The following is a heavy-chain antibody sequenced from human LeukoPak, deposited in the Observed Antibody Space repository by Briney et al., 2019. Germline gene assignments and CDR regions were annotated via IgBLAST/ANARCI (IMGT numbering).Heavy chain of an antibody. CDR2: ISYDGSNK. J-gene: IGHJ4*02. CDR1: GFTFSSYA. V-gene: IGHV3-30*04. Sequence: GGSLRLSCAASGFTFSSYAMHWVRQVPGKGLEWVAVISYDGSNKYYADSVKGRFTISRDNSKNTLYLQINSLRAEDTAVYYCAKVPGRVDSSGLDYWGQGTLVTVSS. CDR3: AKVPGRVDSSGLDY. D-gene: IGHD3-22*01.